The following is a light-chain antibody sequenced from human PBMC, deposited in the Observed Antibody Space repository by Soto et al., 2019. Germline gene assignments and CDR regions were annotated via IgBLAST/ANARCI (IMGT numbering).Light chain of an antibody. CDR3: QSYDSSLSGAYV. J-gene: IGLJ1*01. V-gene: IGLV1-40*01. Sequence: QSVLTQPPSVSGAPGQRVTISCTGSSSNIGAGYDVHWYHQLPGTAPKLLISGNSNRSSGVPDRFSGSKSGTSASLAITGLQVEDEADYYCQSYDSSLSGAYVFGTGTKVTVL. CDR1: SSNIGAGYD. CDR2: GNS.